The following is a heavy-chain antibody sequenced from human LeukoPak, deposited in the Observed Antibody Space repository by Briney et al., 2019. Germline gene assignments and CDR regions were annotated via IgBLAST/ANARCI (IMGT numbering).Heavy chain of an antibody. Sequence: SETLSLTCTVSGGSISSYYWSWIRQPPGKGLEWIGYIYYSGSTNYNPSLKSRVTISVDTSKNQFSLKLSSVTAADTAVYYCARVQAGYCSSTSCYGLSYYYYYGMDVWGQGTTVTVSS. V-gene: IGHV4-59*01. D-gene: IGHD2-2*01. J-gene: IGHJ6*02. CDR2: IYYSGST. CDR1: GGSISSYY. CDR3: ARVQAGYCSSTSCYGLSYYYYYGMDV.